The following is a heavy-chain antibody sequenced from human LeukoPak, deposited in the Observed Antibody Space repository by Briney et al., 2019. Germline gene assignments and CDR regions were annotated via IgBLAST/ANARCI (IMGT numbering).Heavy chain of an antibody. J-gene: IGHJ4*02. CDR3: ARVKRGYSYGPDY. CDR1: GFTFSSYA. D-gene: IGHD5-18*01. Sequence: GGSLRLSCAASGFTFSSYAMSWVRQAPGKGLEWVSAISGSGSTIYYADSVKGRFTVSRDNAKNSLYLQMNSLRAEDTAVYYCARVKRGYSYGPDYWGQGTLVTVSS. CDR2: ISGSGSTI. V-gene: IGHV3-48*04.